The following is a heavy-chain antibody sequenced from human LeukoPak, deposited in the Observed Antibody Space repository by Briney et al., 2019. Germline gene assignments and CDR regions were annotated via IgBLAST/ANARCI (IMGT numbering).Heavy chain of an antibody. CDR3: ASPADPYGSGSYPFDY. CDR2: IYYSGST. CDR1: GGSISSSSYY. J-gene: IGHJ4*02. D-gene: IGHD3-10*01. Sequence: SETLSLTCTVSGGSISSSSYYWGWIRPPPGKGLEWIGSIYYSGSTYYNPSLKSRVTISVDTSKNQFSLKLSSVTAADTAVYYCASPADPYGSGSYPFDYWGQGTLVTVSS. V-gene: IGHV4-39*01.